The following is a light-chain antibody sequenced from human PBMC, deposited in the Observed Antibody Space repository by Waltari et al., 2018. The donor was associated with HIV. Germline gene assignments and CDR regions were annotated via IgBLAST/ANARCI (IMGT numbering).Light chain of an antibody. Sequence: QSVLTQPPSASGTVVQRVTISCSGGRSNIGSNSVNWYSQVPGTAPKLLIFSDNQRPSGVPARFSGSKSGTSASLAISGLQSDDEADYYCGSWDDNLNGLFGGGTKLTVL. CDR1: RSNIGSNS. J-gene: IGLJ2*01. CDR2: SDN. CDR3: GSWDDNLNGL. V-gene: IGLV1-44*01.